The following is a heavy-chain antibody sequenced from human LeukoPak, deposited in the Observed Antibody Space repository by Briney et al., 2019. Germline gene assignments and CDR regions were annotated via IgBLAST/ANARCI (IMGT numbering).Heavy chain of an antibody. CDR3: ARVGKSSSWYNWFDP. Sequence: SETLSLTCTVSGGSISSGSYYWSWIRQPAGKGLEWIGRIYTSGSTNYNPSLKSRITLSVDTSKNQFSLKLSSVTAADTAVYYCARVGKSSSWYNWFDPWGQGTLVTVSS. D-gene: IGHD6-13*01. CDR2: IYTSGST. J-gene: IGHJ5*02. CDR1: GGSISSGSYY. V-gene: IGHV4-61*02.